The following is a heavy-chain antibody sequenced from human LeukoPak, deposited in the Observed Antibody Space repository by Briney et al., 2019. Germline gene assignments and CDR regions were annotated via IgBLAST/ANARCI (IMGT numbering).Heavy chain of an antibody. Sequence: PGGSLRLSCAASRFAFSSYAMHWARQAPGKGLEWVAVISYDGSNNYYADSVRGRFTISRDNAKNSLYLHMSSLRTDDTAVYAWAESLRGSSGSAYFDFWGQGTLVTVSS. CDR2: ISYDGSNN. D-gene: IGHD6-19*01. CDR1: RFAFSSYA. CDR3: AESLRGSSGSAYFDF. J-gene: IGHJ4*02. V-gene: IGHV3-30-3*01.